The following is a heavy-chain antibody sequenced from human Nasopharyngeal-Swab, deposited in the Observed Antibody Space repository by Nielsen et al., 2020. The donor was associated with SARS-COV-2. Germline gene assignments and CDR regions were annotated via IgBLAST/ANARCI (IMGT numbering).Heavy chain of an antibody. J-gene: IGHJ5*02. CDR3: ARSVGYSSSWYFGGWFDP. V-gene: IGHV3-30*03. CDR1: GFTFSSYG. Sequence: GESLKISCAASGFTFSSYGMHWVRQAPGKGLEWVAVISYDGSNKYSADSVKGRFTISRDNAKNSLYLQMNSLRAEDTAVYYCARSVGYSSSWYFGGWFDPWGQGTLVTVSS. D-gene: IGHD6-13*01. CDR2: ISYDGSNK.